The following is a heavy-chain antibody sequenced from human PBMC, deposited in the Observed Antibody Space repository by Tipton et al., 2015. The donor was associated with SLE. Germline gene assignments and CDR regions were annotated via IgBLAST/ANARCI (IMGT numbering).Heavy chain of an antibody. J-gene: IGHJ5*02. D-gene: IGHD3-10*01. V-gene: IGHV4-34*01. CDR1: GGPFSGYY. CDR2: INHSGST. Sequence: TLSLTCAVYGGPFSGYYWSWIRQSPGKGLEWIGEINHSGSTNYNPSLKSRVTISVDTFKNQFSLKLSSVTAADTAVYYCARRGSGYYASGRRWFDPWGQGTLVTVSS. CDR3: ARRGSGYYASGRRWFDP.